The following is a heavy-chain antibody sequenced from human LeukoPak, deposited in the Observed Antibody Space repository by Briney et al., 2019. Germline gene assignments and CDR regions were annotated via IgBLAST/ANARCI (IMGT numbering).Heavy chain of an antibody. D-gene: IGHD1-1*01. CDR3: ARDGAGTTLVGWFDP. J-gene: IGHJ5*02. CDR2: ISDDGSNK. V-gene: IGHV3-30*03. Sequence: GRSLRLSCAASGFIFNTYGIHWVRQAPGKGLEWVAVISDDGSNKYYADSVKGRFTISRDNSKNTLYLQMNSLTAEDTAMYYCARDGAGTTLVGWFDPWGQGTLVTVSS. CDR1: GFIFNTYG.